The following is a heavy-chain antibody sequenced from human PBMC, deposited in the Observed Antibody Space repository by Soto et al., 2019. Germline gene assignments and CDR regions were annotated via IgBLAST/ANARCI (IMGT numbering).Heavy chain of an antibody. V-gene: IGHV3-11*01. Sequence: QVQLVESGGGLVKPGGSLRLSCAASGFTFSDYYMTWIRQAPGKGLDWIPCISSGGSIISYADSVKGRFTISRDNAKNSLYLEMDSLRAEDTAVYYCARVTHDYGDHVDYWGQGTLVTVSS. CDR3: ARVTHDYGDHVDY. CDR2: ISSGGSII. CDR1: GFTFSDYY. D-gene: IGHD4-17*01. J-gene: IGHJ4*02.